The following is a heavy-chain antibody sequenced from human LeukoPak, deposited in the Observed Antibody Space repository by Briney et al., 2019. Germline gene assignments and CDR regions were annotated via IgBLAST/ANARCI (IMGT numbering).Heavy chain of an antibody. CDR3: VRFGVNYDMDV. J-gene: IGHJ6*02. V-gene: IGHV4-59*01. D-gene: IGHD3-16*01. Sequence: SETLSLTCSVSGGSISGYYWTWVRQPPGKGLEWIGQIHYSGRDDYNPSLKSRITMSVDTSRNQISLKLNSVTAADTAIYYCVRFGVNYDMDVWGQGTTVTVFS. CDR2: IHYSGRD. CDR1: GGSISGYY.